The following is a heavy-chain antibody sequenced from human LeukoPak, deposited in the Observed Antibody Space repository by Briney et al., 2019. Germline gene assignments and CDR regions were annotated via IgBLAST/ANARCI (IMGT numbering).Heavy chain of an antibody. CDR1: GFTFSSYA. J-gene: IGHJ3*02. D-gene: IGHD3-10*02. Sequence: GGSLRLSCAASGFTFSSYAMSWVRQAPGKGLEWVSAISGSGGSTYYADSVRGRFTISRDSSKNTLYLHMNSLSAEDTAVYYCVKDVLFAVGDAFDIWGQGTMVTVSS. V-gene: IGHV3-23*01. CDR3: VKDVLFAVGDAFDI. CDR2: ISGSGGST.